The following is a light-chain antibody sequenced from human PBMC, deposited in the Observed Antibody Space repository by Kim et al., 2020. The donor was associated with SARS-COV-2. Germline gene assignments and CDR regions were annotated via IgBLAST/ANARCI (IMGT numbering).Light chain of an antibody. CDR3: HYYSSLFRT. CDR1: QSVSNNY. V-gene: IGKV3-20*01. Sequence: EIMLTQSPGTLSLSPGERATLSCRASQSVSNNYLAWYQQKPGQAPRLLIYGASSRATAIPDRFSGSGSGTDFTLTISRLQPEDVAVYFCHYYSSLFRTFGQGTKVDIK. CDR2: GAS. J-gene: IGKJ1*01.